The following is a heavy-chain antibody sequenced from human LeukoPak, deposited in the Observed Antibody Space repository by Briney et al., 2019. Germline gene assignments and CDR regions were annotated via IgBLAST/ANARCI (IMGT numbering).Heavy chain of an antibody. CDR3: AKDSGYDYYSAFDI. D-gene: IGHD5-12*01. Sequence: GGSLRLACAASGFTFDDYAMHVVRQAPGKGLEWVSGISWNSGSIGYADSVKGRFTISRDNAKNSLYLQMNSLRAEDTALYYCAKDSGYDYYSAFDIWGQGTMVTVSS. J-gene: IGHJ3*02. CDR1: GFTFDDYA. V-gene: IGHV3-9*01. CDR2: ISWNSGSI.